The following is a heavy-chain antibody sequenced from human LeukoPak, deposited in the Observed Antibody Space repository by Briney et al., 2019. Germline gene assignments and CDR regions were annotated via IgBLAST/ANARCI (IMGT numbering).Heavy chain of an antibody. CDR3: ARAPVVVPTTLWSSHYYYYMDV. D-gene: IGHD2-2*01. J-gene: IGHJ6*03. CDR2: INHSGST. Sequence: SETLSLTCAVYGGSFSGYYWSWIRQPPGKGLEWIGEINHSGSTNYNPSLRSRVTISVDTSKNQFSLNLNSVTAADTAVYYCARAPVVVPTTLWSSHYYYYMDVWGKGTTVAVSS. CDR1: GGSFSGYY. V-gene: IGHV4-34*01.